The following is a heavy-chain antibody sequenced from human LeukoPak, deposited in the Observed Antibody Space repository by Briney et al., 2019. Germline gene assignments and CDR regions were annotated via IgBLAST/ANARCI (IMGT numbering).Heavy chain of an antibody. CDR1: GFDFSSFS. V-gene: IGHV3-21*01. Sequence: GGSLRLSCAASGFDFSSFSMTWVRQSPGRGLECVSSISGRTTYIYYADSVKGRFTVSRDNAKNSLYLQMNSLRAEDTAVYYCARATARRGFNFDYWGQGTLVTVSS. CDR3: ARATARRGFNFDY. CDR2: ISGRTTYI. D-gene: IGHD3-10*01. J-gene: IGHJ4*02.